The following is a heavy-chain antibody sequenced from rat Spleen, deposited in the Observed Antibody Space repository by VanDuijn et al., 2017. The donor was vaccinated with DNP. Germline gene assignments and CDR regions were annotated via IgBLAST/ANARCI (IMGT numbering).Heavy chain of an antibody. CDR1: GFTFSSFP. CDR3: TRGLGTTPRTTDIGGY. D-gene: IGHD1-5*01. Sequence: EVQLVESGGGLVQPGRSMKLSCAASGFTFSSFPMAWVRQAPTKGLEWVAIIITSVGITYYRDSVKGRFTISRDIAKSTLYLQMNSLRSEDSATYYCTRGLGTTPRTTDIGGYWGQGTSVTVSS. V-gene: IGHV5-46*01. J-gene: IGHJ4*01. CDR2: IITSVGIT.